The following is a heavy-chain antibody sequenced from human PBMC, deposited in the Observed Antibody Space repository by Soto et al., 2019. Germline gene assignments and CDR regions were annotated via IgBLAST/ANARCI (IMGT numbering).Heavy chain of an antibody. J-gene: IGHJ3*02. D-gene: IGHD6-13*01. CDR1: GFTFSSYS. Sequence: GGSLRLSCAASGFTFSSYSMNWVRRAPGKGLEWVSYISSSSSTIYYADSVKGRFTISRDNAKNSLYLQVNSLRAEDTAVYYCAVLAATGTGDAFDIWGQGTMVTVSS. CDR2: ISSSSSTI. V-gene: IGHV3-48*01. CDR3: AVLAATGTGDAFDI.